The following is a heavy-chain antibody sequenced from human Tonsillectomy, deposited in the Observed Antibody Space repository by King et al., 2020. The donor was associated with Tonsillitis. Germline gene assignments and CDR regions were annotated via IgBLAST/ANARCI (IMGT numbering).Heavy chain of an antibody. J-gene: IGHJ4*02. D-gene: IGHD1-26*01. CDR1: GGSISSSDHY. CDR3: ARYVSGSFDY. V-gene: IGHV4-39*01. Sequence: QLQESGPGVVKPSETLSLTCTVSGGSISSSDHYWAWIRQPPGKGLEWIGYMYYSWTSFYNASLKSRITISGGTSENRFSLKLSSVTAADTAVYFCARYVSGSFDYWGQGVLVTVSS. CDR2: MYYSWTS.